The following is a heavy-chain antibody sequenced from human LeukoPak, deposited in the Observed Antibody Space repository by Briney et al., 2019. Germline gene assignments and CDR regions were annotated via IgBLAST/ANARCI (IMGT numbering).Heavy chain of an antibody. CDR1: GYTFTSYY. D-gene: IGHD6-19*01. J-gene: IGHJ3*01. CDR2: INPSGGST. V-gene: IGHV1-46*03. CDR3: AREGSSGWYLTGKNAFDF. Sequence: ASVKVSCKASGYTFTSYYMHWVRQAPGQGLEWMGIINPSGGSTSYARKFQGRVTMTRDTSTSTVYMELSSLRSEDTAVYYCAREGSSGWYLTGKNAFDFWGQGTMVTVSS.